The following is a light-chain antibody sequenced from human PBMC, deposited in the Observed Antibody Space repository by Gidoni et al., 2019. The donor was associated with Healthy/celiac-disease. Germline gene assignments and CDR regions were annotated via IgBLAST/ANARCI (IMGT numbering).Light chain of an antibody. CDR3: QQRSNWPLLT. V-gene: IGKV3-11*01. J-gene: IGKJ4*01. CDR1: QSVSSY. CDR2: DAS. Sequence: DIVLTPSPATLSLSPGERATLSCRASQSVSSYLAWYQQKPGEAPRLLIYDASNRATGIPARCSGSGSGTEFTLTISSREHEDFAVYYCQQRSNWPLLTFGGGTKVEIK.